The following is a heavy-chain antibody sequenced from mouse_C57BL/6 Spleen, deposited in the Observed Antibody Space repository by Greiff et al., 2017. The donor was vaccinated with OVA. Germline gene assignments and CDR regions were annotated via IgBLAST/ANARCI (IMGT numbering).Heavy chain of an antibody. Sequence: QVQLQQPGAELVKPGASVKLSCKASGYTFTSYWMQWVKQRPGQGLEWIGEIDPSDSYTNYNQKFKGKATLTVDTSSSTAYMQLSSLTSEDSAVYYCARSGDYAIAYWGQGTLVTVSA. J-gene: IGHJ3*01. V-gene: IGHV1-50*01. CDR2: IDPSDSYT. CDR1: GYTFTSYW. D-gene: IGHD1-1*02. CDR3: ARSGDYAIAY.